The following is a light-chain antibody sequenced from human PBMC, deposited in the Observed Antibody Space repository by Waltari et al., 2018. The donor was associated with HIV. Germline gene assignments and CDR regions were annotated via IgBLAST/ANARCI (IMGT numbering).Light chain of an antibody. V-gene: IGLV3-21*02. CDR1: NFDSNG. Sequence: SYVLTQPPSVSAAPGQTARTTCGGNNFDSNGVHWYQQKPGQAPVLIVYDDRDRPSGIPERFSGSKSGNTATLTISRVEAGDEADYYCQVWDSASDYVVFGGGTKLTVL. CDR2: DDR. J-gene: IGLJ2*01. CDR3: QVWDSASDYVV.